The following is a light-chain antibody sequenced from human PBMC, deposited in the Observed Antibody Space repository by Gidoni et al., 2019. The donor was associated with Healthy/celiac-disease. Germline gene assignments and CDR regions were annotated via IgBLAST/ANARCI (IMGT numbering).Light chain of an antibody. J-gene: IGKJ4*01. CDR3: QQYYSYPPT. Sequence: AIRITQSPSSLSASTGDRVTITCRASQGISSYLAWYQQKPGKAPKLLIYAASTLQSGVPSRFSGTGSGTDFTLTISCLQSEDFAPYYCQQYYSYPPTFGGGTKVEIK. CDR2: AAS. CDR1: QGISSY. V-gene: IGKV1-8*01.